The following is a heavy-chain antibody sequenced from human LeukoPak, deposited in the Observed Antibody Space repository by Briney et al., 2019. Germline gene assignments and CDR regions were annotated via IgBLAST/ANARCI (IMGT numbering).Heavy chain of an antibody. Sequence: SETLSLTCTVSGGSISSYYWSWIRQPPGKGLEWIGYIYYSGSTNHNPSLKSRVTISVDASKNQFSLKLSSVTAADTAVYYCARDLRDTAMVPGYFDYWGQGTLVTVSS. CDR2: IYYSGST. CDR3: ARDLRDTAMVPGYFDY. J-gene: IGHJ4*02. CDR1: GGSISSYY. V-gene: IGHV4-59*01. D-gene: IGHD5-18*01.